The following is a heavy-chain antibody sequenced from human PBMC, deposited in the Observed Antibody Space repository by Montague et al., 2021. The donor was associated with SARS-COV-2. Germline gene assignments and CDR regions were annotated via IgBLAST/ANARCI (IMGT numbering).Heavy chain of an antibody. V-gene: IGHV3-48*03. Sequence: SLRLSCVASGFTFSSYEMNWVRQAPGKGLEWVSYISSSGSTIYYADSVKGRFTISRDNAKNSLYLQMNSLRAEDTAVYYCASGDFDYYYYGMDVWGQGTTVTVSS. J-gene: IGHJ6*02. CDR3: ASGDFDYYYYGMDV. D-gene: IGHD4-17*01. CDR2: ISSSGSTI. CDR1: GFTFSSYE.